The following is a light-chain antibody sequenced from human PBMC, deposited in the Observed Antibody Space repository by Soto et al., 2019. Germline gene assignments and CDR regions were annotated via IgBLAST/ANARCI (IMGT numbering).Light chain of an antibody. CDR3: GTWDNSLTAVV. Sequence: QSVLTQPPSVSAAPGQKVTISCSGSSSNIGKNYVSWYQQFPGTAPKLLIYENNKRPSGIPDRFSGSRSGTSATLGITGLLTGDEADYYCGTWDNSLTAVVFGGGTKLTVL. CDR1: SSNIGKNY. CDR2: ENN. J-gene: IGLJ3*02. V-gene: IGLV1-51*02.